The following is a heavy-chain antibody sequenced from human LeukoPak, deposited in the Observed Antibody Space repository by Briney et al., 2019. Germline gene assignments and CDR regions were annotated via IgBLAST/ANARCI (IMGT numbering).Heavy chain of an antibody. CDR3: ARDKSPLHVYYGMDV. CDR2: IWYDGSNK. CDR1: GFTFSSYG. Sequence: GGSLRLSCAASGFTFSSYGMHWVRQAPGKGLEWVAVIWYDGSNKYYADSVKGRFTVSRDNSKNTLYLQMNSLRAEDTAVYYCARDKSPLHVYYGMDVWGQGTLVTVSS. J-gene: IGHJ6*02. V-gene: IGHV3-33*01.